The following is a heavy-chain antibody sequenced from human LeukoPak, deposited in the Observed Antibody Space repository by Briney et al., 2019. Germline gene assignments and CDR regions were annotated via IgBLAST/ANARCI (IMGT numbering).Heavy chain of an antibody. CDR3: ARGSNVVVAFDY. CDR2: IIPILGIA. D-gene: IGHD2-21*01. CDR1: GGTFSSYA. J-gene: IGHJ4*02. Sequence: GASVKVSCKASGGTFSSYAISWVRQAPGQGLEWMGRIIPILGIANYAQKFQGRVMITADKSTSTAYMELSSLRSEDTAVYYCARGSNVVVAFDYWGQGTLVTVSS. V-gene: IGHV1-69*04.